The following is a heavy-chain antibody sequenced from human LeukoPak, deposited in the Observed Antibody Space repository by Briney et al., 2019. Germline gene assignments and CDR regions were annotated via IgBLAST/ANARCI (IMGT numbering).Heavy chain of an antibody. Sequence: GGSLRLSCAASGFTFSGFSLHWVRQASGKGLEWVGRIRNKANNYATTYAASVRGRFTISRDDSKNTAYLQMNSLKTEDTALYYCATSSSAYSDHWGQGTLVTVSS. D-gene: IGHD4-11*01. CDR2: IRNKANNYAT. CDR1: GFTFSGFS. J-gene: IGHJ4*02. CDR3: ATSSSAYSDH. V-gene: IGHV3-73*01.